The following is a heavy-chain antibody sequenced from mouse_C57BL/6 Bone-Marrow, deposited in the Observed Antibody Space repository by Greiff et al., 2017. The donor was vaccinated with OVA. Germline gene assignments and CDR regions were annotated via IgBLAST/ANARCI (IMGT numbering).Heavy chain of an antibody. V-gene: IGHV5-6*01. CDR2: ISSGGSYT. D-gene: IGHD3-3*01. J-gene: IGHJ2*01. CDR3: ARGCDY. CDR1: GFTFSSYG. Sequence: DVHLVESGGDLVKPGGSLKLSCAASGFTFSSYGMSWVRQTPDKRLEWVATISSGGSYTYYPDSVKGRFTISRDNAKNTLYLQMSRLKSEDTAMYYCARGCDYWGQGTTLTVSS.